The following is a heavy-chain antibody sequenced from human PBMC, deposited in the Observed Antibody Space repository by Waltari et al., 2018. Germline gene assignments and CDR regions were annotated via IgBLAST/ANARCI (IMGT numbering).Heavy chain of an antibody. CDR2: IYWNDDK. Sequence: QITLKESGPTLVKPTPTLTLTCTFSGFSLSTSGVCVGWIRQPPGKALEWLALIYWNDDKRYSTSLKSRLTITTDTSKNQVVLTMTNMDTVDTATDYGAHSTTEYLLVYYFDYWGQGTLVTVSS. CDR1: GFSLSTSGVC. D-gene: IGHD2-2*01. V-gene: IGHV2-5*01. J-gene: IGHJ4*02. CDR3: AHSTTEYLLVYYFDY.